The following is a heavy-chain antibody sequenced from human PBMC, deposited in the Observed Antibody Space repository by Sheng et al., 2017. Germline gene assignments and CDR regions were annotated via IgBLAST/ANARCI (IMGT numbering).Heavy chain of an antibody. CDR3: VRDHDYAFDI. CDR1: GFIFRNDP. V-gene: IGHV3-48*01. J-gene: IGHJ3*02. D-gene: IGHD1-1*01. CDR2: ITSTSSTI. Sequence: EVQLVESGGGLVQPGGSLRLSCAASGFIFRNDPMNWVRQAPGKGLEWVSYITSTSSTIYYADSVKGRFTISRDNAKNSMYLQMNSLRAEDTAVYYCVRDHDYAFDIWG.